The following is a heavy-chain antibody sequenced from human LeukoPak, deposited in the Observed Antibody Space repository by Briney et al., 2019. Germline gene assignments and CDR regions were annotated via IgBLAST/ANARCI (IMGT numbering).Heavy chain of an antibody. J-gene: IGHJ4*02. D-gene: IGHD1-1*01. CDR2: MNPNSGNT. CDR3: ARDLTLGSWRDFDY. V-gene: IGHV1-8*01. Sequence: ASVKVSCKASGYTFTSYDINWVRQATGQGLEWMGWMNPNSGNTGYAQKFQGRVTMTRNTSISTAYMELSSLRSEDTAVYYCARDLTLGSWRDFDYWGQGTLVTVSS. CDR1: GYTFTSYD.